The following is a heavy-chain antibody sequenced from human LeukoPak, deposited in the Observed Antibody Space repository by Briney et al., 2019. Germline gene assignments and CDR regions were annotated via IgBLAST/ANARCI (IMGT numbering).Heavy chain of an antibody. CDR1: GGSISSSSYY. CDR3: ARIMVRGVIKDY. Sequence: PSETLSLTCTVSGGSISSSSYYWGWIRQPPGKGLEWIGSIYYSGSTYYNPSLKSRVTISVDTSKNQFSLKLSSVTAADTAVYYCARIMVRGVIKDYWGQGTLVTVSS. J-gene: IGHJ4*02. D-gene: IGHD3-10*01. CDR2: IYYSGST. V-gene: IGHV4-39*01.